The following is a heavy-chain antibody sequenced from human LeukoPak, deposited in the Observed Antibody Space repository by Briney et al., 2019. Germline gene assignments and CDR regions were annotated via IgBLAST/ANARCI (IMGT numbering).Heavy chain of an antibody. CDR3: ARPKYAIAAAGGPELDY. D-gene: IGHD6-13*01. J-gene: IGHJ4*02. CDR2: INPNSGGT. CDR1: GYTFTGYY. Sequence: ASVTVSCKASGYTFTGYYMHWVRQAPGQGLEWMGWINPNSGGTNYAQKFQGRVTMTRDTSISTAYMELSRLRSDDTAVYYCARPKYAIAAAGGPELDYWGQGTLVTVSS. V-gene: IGHV1-2*02.